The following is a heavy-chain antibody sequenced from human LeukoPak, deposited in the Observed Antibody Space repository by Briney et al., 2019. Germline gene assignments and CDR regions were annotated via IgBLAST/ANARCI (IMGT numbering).Heavy chain of an antibody. CDR3: AKDYYDSSGYSTFDY. Sequence: GSLRLSCAASGFTFSSYSMNWVRQAPGKGLEWVSSISSSSSYIYYADSVKGRFIISRDNAKNSLYLQMNSLRAEDTAVYYCAKDYYDSSGYSTFDYWGQGTLVTVSS. CDR1: GFTFSSYS. CDR2: ISSSSSYI. J-gene: IGHJ4*02. D-gene: IGHD3-22*01. V-gene: IGHV3-21*01.